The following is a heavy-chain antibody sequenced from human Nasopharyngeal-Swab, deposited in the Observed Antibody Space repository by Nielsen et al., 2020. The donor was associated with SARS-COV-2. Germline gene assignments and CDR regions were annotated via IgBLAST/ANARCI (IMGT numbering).Heavy chain of an antibody. V-gene: IGHV3-30-3*01. CDR2: ISYDGSNK. Sequence: GGSLRLSCAASGFTFSSYAMHWVRQAQGKGLEWVAVISYDGSNKYYADSVKGRFTISRDNSKNTLYLQMNSLRAEDTAVYYCARDWAHYYGSGALLLWWFDPWGQGTLVTVSS. J-gene: IGHJ5*02. D-gene: IGHD3-10*01. CDR1: GFTFSSYA. CDR3: ARDWAHYYGSGALLLWWFDP.